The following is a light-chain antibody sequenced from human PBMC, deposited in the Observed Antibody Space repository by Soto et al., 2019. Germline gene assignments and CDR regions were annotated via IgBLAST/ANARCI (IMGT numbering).Light chain of an antibody. J-gene: IGLJ2*01. CDR1: SSDVGDYNY. CDR2: EVT. V-gene: IGLV2-8*01. Sequence: QSVLTQPPSASGSPGQSVTISCTGTSSDVGDYNYVSWYQQHPGKAPKLMVYEVTKRPSGVPDRFSGSKSGNTASLTVSGLQSEDEADYYCSSYAGSNNLVFGGGTKLTVL. CDR3: SSYAGSNNLV.